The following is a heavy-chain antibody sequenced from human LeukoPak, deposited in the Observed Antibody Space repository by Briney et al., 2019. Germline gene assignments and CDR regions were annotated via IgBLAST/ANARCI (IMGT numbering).Heavy chain of an antibody. Sequence: ASVMVSCKASGYTFTNYGISWVRQAPGQGLEWMAWISANNGETRYAQNFQSRVTMTTDTSTSTAYLELRSLRSDDTAVYYCARVPPSAHQLLSSDYWGQGTQVTVSS. CDR3: ARVPPSAHQLLSSDY. J-gene: IGHJ4*02. D-gene: IGHD2-2*01. V-gene: IGHV1-18*04. CDR2: ISANNGET. CDR1: GYTFTNYG.